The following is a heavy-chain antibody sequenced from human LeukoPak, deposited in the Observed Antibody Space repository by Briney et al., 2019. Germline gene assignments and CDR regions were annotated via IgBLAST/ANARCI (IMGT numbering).Heavy chain of an antibody. D-gene: IGHD7-27*01. J-gene: IGHJ2*01. Sequence: GGSLRLSCAASGFSISSKYLSWVRQAPGKGLVWVSALHSGGHTFYVNSVRGRFSISRDISKNTLYLQMTDLGAEDTALYYCVRGLSGVSAWYFDLWGRGTLVTVSS. CDR1: GFSISSKY. CDR3: VRGLSGVSAWYFDL. V-gene: IGHV3-53*01. CDR2: LHSGGHT.